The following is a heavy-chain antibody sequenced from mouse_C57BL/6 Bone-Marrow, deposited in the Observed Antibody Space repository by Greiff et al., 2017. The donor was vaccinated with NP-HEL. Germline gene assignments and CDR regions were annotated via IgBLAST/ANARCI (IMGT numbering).Heavy chain of an antibody. Sequence: VQLQQPGAELVKPGASVKLSCKASGYTFTSYWMQWVKQRPGQGLEWIGEIDPSDSYTNYNQKFKGKATLTVDTSSSTAYMQLSSLTSEDSAVYYCASSNGMDYWGQGTSVTVSS. V-gene: IGHV1-50*01. D-gene: IGHD2-5*01. CDR1: GYTFTSYW. CDR2: IDPSDSYT. CDR3: ASSNGMDY. J-gene: IGHJ4*01.